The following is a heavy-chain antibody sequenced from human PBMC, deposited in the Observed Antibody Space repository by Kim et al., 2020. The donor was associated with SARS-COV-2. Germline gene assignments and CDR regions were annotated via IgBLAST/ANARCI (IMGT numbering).Heavy chain of an antibody. V-gene: IGHV4-34*01. Sequence: SETLSLTCAVYGGSFSGYYWSWIRQPPGKGLEWIGEINHSGSTNYNPSLKSRVTISVDTSKNQFSLKLSPVTAADTAVYYCARRIVVVVAASLVRWFDP. D-gene: IGHD2-15*01. J-gene: IGHJ5*02. CDR3: ARRIVVVVAASLVRWFDP. CDR1: GGSFSGYY. CDR2: INHSGST.